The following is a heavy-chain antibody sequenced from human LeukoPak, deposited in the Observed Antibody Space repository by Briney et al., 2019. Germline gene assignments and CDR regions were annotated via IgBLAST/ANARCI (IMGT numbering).Heavy chain of an antibody. V-gene: IGHV3-21*06. CDR1: GFTFSNYG. CDR3: ARGRSITLLRGVAMSDGFDI. J-gene: IGHJ3*02. D-gene: IGHD3-10*01. Sequence: GGSLRLSCEASGFTFSNYGMNWVRQAPGKGLEWVSFTDTSGNYIYYGDSVKGRFTISRDNARNLLFLQMNGLRAEDTAVYYCARGRSITLLRGVAMSDGFDIGGQGAMVAVS. CDR2: TDTSGNYI.